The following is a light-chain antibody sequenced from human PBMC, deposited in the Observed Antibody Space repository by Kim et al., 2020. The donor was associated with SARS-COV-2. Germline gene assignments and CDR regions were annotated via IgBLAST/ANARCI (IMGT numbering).Light chain of an antibody. CDR2: ENN. CDR1: TSNIGNNY. Sequence: GQQVTLSCSGSTSNIGNNYVSWYQQLPGTAPKVLIYENNKRPSGIPDRFSGSKSGTSATLGITGLQTGDEADYYCGTWDSSLSAYVFGTGTKVTVL. V-gene: IGLV1-51*01. J-gene: IGLJ1*01. CDR3: GTWDSSLSAYV.